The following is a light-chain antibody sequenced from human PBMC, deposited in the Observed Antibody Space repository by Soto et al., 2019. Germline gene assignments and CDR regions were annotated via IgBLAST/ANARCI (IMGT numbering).Light chain of an antibody. CDR2: AAS. J-gene: IGKJ1*01. CDR1: QGIKNN. V-gene: IGKV1-27*01. Sequence: DIQMTQSPSSLSSSVGDRVTIACRASQGIKNNLAWYHHKPGKVPQLLIFAASTLQSGVPSRFGGSGSGTDFTLTISSLQPEDVAAYYCQKYDGVPWTFGQGTKVEIK. CDR3: QKYDGVPWT.